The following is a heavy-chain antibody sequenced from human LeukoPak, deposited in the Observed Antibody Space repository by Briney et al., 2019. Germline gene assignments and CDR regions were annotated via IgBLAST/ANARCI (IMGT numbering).Heavy chain of an antibody. Sequence: PGGSLRLSCAASGFTFSSYGMHWVRQAPGKGLEWVAFIRYDGSNKYYADSVKGRFTISRDNSKNTLYLQTNSLRAEDTAVYYCAKGGGSYHHFDYWGQGTLVTVSS. J-gene: IGHJ4*02. CDR2: IRYDGSNK. D-gene: IGHD1-26*01. V-gene: IGHV3-30*02. CDR1: GFTFSSYG. CDR3: AKGGGSYHHFDY.